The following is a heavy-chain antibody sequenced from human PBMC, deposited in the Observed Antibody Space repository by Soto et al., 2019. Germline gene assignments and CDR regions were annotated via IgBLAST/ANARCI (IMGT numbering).Heavy chain of an antibody. J-gene: IGHJ5*02. Sequence: SETLSLTCTVSGGSISSYYWSWIRQPPGKGLEWIGYIYYSGSTNYNPSLKSRVTISVDTSKNQFSLKLSSVTAADTAVYYCARDPGPYNWFDPWGQGTLVTVSS. CDR1: GGSISSYY. CDR2: IYYSGST. V-gene: IGHV4-59*01. CDR3: ARDPGPYNWFDP.